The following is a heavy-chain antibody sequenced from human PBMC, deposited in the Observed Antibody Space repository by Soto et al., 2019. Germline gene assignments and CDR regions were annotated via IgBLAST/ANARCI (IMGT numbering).Heavy chain of an antibody. CDR1: GFTFSSYG. CDR2: ISYDGSNK. CDR3: AKGYCSGGSCPGAFDI. Sequence: LRLSCAASGFTFSSYGMHWVRQAPGKGLEWVAVISYDGSNKYYADSVKGRFTISRDNSKNTLYLQMNSLRAEDTAVYYCAKGYCSGGSCPGAFDIWGQGTMVTVSS. D-gene: IGHD2-15*01. J-gene: IGHJ3*02. V-gene: IGHV3-30*18.